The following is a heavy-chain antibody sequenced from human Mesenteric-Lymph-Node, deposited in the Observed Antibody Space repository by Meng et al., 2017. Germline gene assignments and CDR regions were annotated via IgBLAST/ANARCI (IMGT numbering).Heavy chain of an antibody. CDR3: ARDLDTMVRGVINY. Sequence: GESLKISCAASGFTFSDYYMNWIRLAPGKGLEWISYISSTGRTIYYADSVKGRFTISRDNAKNSLYLQMNSLRAEDTAVYYCARDLDTMVRGVINYWGQGTLVTVSS. CDR2: ISSTGRTI. J-gene: IGHJ4*02. D-gene: IGHD3-10*01. V-gene: IGHV3-11*04. CDR1: GFTFSDYY.